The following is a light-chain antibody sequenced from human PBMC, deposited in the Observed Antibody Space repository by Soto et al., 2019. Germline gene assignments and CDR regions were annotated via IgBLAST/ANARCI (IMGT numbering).Light chain of an antibody. Sequence: EIVLTQFPGTLSLSPGERATLSCRASQTISSSYLAWYQQKPGQAPRLLIYGASSRATGIPDRFSGSGSGTDFTLTISRLEPEDFAVYYCQQYGGSPFTFGPGTKVDFK. CDR3: QQYGGSPFT. J-gene: IGKJ3*01. CDR2: GAS. CDR1: QTISSSY. V-gene: IGKV3-20*01.